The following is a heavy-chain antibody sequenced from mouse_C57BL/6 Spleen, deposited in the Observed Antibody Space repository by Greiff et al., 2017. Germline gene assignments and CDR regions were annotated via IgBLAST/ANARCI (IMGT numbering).Heavy chain of an antibody. Sequence: QVQLQQSGAELVKPGASVKMSCKASGYTFTSYWITWVKQRPGQGLEWIGDITPGSGSTNYNEKFKSKATLTVDTSSSTAYMQLISLTSEDSAVYYCAREGSAMDYWGQGTSVTVSS. J-gene: IGHJ4*01. CDR2: ITPGSGST. CDR3: AREGSAMDY. CDR1: GYTFTSYW. V-gene: IGHV1-55*01.